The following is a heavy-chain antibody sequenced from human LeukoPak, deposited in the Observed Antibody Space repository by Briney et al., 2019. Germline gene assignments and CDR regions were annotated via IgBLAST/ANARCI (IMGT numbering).Heavy chain of an antibody. D-gene: IGHD4-23*01. Sequence: SETLSLTCTVSGGSISSGGYYWSWIRQHPGKGLEWTGYIYYSGSTYYNPSLKSRVTISVDTSKNQFSLKLSSVTAADTAVYYCARNGNYGGNSDYWGQGTLVTVSS. CDR2: IYYSGST. J-gene: IGHJ4*02. V-gene: IGHV4-31*03. CDR1: GGSISSGGYY. CDR3: ARNGNYGGNSDY.